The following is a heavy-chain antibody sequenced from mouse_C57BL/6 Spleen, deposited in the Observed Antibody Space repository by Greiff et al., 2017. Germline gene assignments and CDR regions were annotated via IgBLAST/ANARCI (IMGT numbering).Heavy chain of an antibody. CDR1: GYTFTDYN. V-gene: IGHV1-22*01. Sequence: EVQLQQSGPELVKPGASVKMSCKASGYTFTDYNMHWVKQSHGKSLEWIGYINPNNGGTSYNQKFKCKATFTVNKSSSTAYMELRSLTSEDSAVYYCARGALDYDYFDYWGQGTTLTVSS. J-gene: IGHJ2*01. CDR3: ARGALDYDYFDY. CDR2: INPNNGGT. D-gene: IGHD2-4*01.